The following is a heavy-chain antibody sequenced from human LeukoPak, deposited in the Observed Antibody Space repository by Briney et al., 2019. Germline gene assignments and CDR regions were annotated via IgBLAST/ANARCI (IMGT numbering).Heavy chain of an antibody. CDR3: TTDPISAGLDY. CDR1: GFTFSNTW. D-gene: IGHD6-13*01. CDR2: IKSKPDGGTT. J-gene: IGHJ4*02. V-gene: IGHV3-15*01. Sequence: GGSLRLSCAASGFTFSNTWMTWVRQAPRKGLEWVGHIKSKPDGGTTDYAAPVKGRFIISRYDSKNTLYLQMNSLKTEGTAVYYCTTDPISAGLDYWGQGTLVTVSS.